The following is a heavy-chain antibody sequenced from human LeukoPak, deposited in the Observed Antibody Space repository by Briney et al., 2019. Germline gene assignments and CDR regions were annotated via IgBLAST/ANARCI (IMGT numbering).Heavy chain of an antibody. CDR3: ARDLNWETY. D-gene: IGHD7-27*01. CDR2: ISSRSSYI. Sequence: GGSLRLSCAASGFTFSTYTMNWARQAPGKGLEWVSSISSRSSYIYYADSVKGRFTISRDNAKNSLYLQMNSLRAEDTAVYYCARDLNWETYWGQGTLVTVSS. V-gene: IGHV3-21*01. J-gene: IGHJ4*02. CDR1: GFTFSTYT.